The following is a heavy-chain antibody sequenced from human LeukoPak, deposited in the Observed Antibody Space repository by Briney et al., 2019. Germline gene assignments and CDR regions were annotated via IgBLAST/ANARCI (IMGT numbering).Heavy chain of an antibody. CDR2: IYYSGST. CDR1: GGSISSGGYY. J-gene: IGHJ3*02. D-gene: IGHD4-11*01. CDR3: ARDMTTVTYAFDI. V-gene: IGHV4-31*03. Sequence: SQTLSLTCTVSGGSISSGGYYWSWIRQHPGKGLEWIGYIYYSGSTYYNPSLKSRVTISVDTSKNQFSLKLSSVTAADTAVYYCARDMTTVTYAFDIWGQGTMVTVSS.